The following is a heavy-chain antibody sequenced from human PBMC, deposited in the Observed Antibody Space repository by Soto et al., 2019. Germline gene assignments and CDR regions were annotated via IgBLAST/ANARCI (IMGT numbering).Heavy chain of an antibody. V-gene: IGHV3-21*01. CDR2: ISSSSYYI. Sequence: EVQLVESGGGLVKPGGSLRLSCAASGFTFSTYSMNWVRQAPGKGLEWVSSISSSSYYIYYADSVKGRFTISRDNAKNSLFLQMNSLRAEDTAVYYCAREMGSCTSSSCFGSPDYWGQGTLVTVSS. J-gene: IGHJ4*02. CDR3: AREMGSCTSSSCFGSPDY. CDR1: GFTFSTYS. D-gene: IGHD2-2*01.